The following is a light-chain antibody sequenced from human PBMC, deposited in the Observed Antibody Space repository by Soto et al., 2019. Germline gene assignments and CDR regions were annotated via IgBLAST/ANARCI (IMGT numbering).Light chain of an antibody. CDR2: GAS. CDR3: QQYNNWPGT. V-gene: IGKV3-15*01. J-gene: IGKJ1*01. Sequence: IERTLSAAALTVSPGARATLSYRASQSLNRDLAWYQQKPGQSPRLLIFGASIRATGIPARFSGSGSGTEFTLTIGSLQSEDCALYYCQQYNNWPGTFGQGSKVDVK. CDR1: QSLNRD.